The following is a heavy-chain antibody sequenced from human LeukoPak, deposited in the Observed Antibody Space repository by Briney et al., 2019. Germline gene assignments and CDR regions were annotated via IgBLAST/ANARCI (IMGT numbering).Heavy chain of an antibody. V-gene: IGHV3-23*01. CDR1: GFTFSSYA. CDR3: AKGVRGGLGYFDY. CDR2: ISGSGDST. Sequence: GGSLRLSCAASGFTFSSYAMSWVRQAPGKGLEWVSAISGSGDSTYYADSVKSRFTISRDNSKNTLYLQMNSLRAEDTAVYYCAKGVRGGLGYFDYWGQGTLVTVSS. D-gene: IGHD3-10*01. J-gene: IGHJ4*02.